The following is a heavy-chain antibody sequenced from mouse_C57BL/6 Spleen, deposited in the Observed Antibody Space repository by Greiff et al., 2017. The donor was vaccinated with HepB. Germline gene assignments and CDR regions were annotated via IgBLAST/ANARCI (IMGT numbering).Heavy chain of an antibody. CDR3: ARRGYGSSYYWYFDV. D-gene: IGHD1-1*01. V-gene: IGHV5-6*02. J-gene: IGHJ1*03. CDR2: ISSGGSYT. Sequence: DVKLVESGGDLVKPGGSLKLSCAASGFTFSSYGMSWVRQTPDKRLEWVATISSGGSYTYYPDSVKGRFTISRDNAKNTLYLQMSSLKSEDTAMYYGARRGYGSSYYWYFDVWGTGTTVTVSS. CDR1: GFTFSSYG.